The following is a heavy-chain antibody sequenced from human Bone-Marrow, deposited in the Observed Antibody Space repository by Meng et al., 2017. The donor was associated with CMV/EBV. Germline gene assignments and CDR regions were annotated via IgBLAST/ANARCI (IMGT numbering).Heavy chain of an antibody. D-gene: IGHD4-17*01. Sequence: GGSLRLSCAAPGFTFSDYYMNWVRQAPGKGLEWVSSISSSSTIYYADSVKGRFTISRDNAKNSLYLQMNSLRSDDTAVYYCARDRGYGDYFDYWGQGTLVTVSS. CDR1: GFTFSDYY. V-gene: IGHV3-69-1*01. J-gene: IGHJ4*02. CDR3: ARDRGYGDYFDY. CDR2: ISSSSTI.